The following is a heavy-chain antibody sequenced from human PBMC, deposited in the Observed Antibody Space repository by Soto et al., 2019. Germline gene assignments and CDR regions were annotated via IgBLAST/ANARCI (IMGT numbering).Heavy chain of an antibody. J-gene: IGHJ4*02. CDR1: GGSVSSRNYY. Sequence: PSETLSLTCTVSGGSVSSRNYYGGWIRQPPGKGLEWIGSLFYSGSTYYNPSLKSRVTISVDTSKNQFSLKLSSVTAADTAVYYCERNYGTKGDLYASSGLFDSWGQGTLVTVSS. CDR3: ERNYGTKGDLYASSGLFDS. CDR2: LFYSGST. V-gene: IGHV4-39*01. D-gene: IGHD3-22*01.